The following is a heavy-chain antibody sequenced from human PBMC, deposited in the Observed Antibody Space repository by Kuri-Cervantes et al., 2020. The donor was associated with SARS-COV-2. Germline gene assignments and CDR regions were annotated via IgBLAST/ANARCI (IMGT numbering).Heavy chain of an antibody. CDR2: INHSGST. Sequence: SQTLSLTCAVYGGSFSGYYWSWIRQPPGKGLEWIGEINHSGSTNYNPSLKGRVTISIGTSKNQFYLKLSSVTAADTAEYYCARGTRYYDFWSGYLNWGQGTLVTVSS. D-gene: IGHD3-3*01. CDR3: ARGTRYYDFWSGYLN. V-gene: IGHV4-34*01. CDR1: GGSFSGYY. J-gene: IGHJ4*02.